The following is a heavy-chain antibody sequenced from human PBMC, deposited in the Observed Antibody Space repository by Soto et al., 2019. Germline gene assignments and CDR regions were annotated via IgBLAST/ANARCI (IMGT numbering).Heavy chain of an antibody. CDR2: IYYSGST. J-gene: IGHJ4*02. D-gene: IGHD2-8*02. Sequence: SETLSLTCTVSGGSISSGGYYWSWVRQHPEKGLEWIGYIYYSGSTYYNPSLKSRVTISVDTSKNQFSLKLSSVTAADTAVYYCARRLVTPYYFDYWGQGTLVTVSS. CDR1: GGSISSGGYY. CDR3: ARRLVTPYYFDY. V-gene: IGHV4-31*03.